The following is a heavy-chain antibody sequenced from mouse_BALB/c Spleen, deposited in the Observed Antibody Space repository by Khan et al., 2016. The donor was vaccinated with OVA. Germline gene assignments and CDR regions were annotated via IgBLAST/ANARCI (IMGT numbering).Heavy chain of an antibody. CDR1: GLTLKSPS. CDR2: IDPPNGTT. CDR3: ARMARK. J-gene: IGHJ2*01. V-gene: IGHV14-3*02. Sequence: VQLKQSGAELVKSGATVKLSCPASGLTLKSPSIHWLKHWPEQGLDWIGRIDPPNGTTKYDPKFPGKATITADTSSNTAYLQLSSLTSEDTAVYYCARMARKWGQGTTLTVSS.